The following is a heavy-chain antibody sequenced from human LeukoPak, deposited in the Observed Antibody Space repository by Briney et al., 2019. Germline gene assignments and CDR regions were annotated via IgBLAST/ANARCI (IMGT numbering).Heavy chain of an antibody. CDR2: INPSGGST. Sequence: GASVKVSCKASGYTFTSYYMHWVRQAPGQGLEWMGIINPSGGSTSYAQKFQGRVTMTTDTSTSTAYMELRSLRSDDTAVYYCARDWEVYYDFWSRYYRAFDYWGQGTLVTVSS. D-gene: IGHD3-3*01. CDR3: ARDWEVYYDFWSRYYRAFDY. J-gene: IGHJ4*02. CDR1: GYTFTSYY. V-gene: IGHV1-46*01.